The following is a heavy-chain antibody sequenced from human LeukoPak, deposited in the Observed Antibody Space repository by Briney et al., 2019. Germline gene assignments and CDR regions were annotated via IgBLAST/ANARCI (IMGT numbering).Heavy chain of an antibody. V-gene: IGHV3-23*01. CDR1: GFTFSSYA. CDR2: VSGSGTTT. Sequence: GGSLRLSCAASGFTFSSYAMSWVRQAPGKGLEWVSAVSGSGTTTHNADSAEGRFSSSRDNSKNTLFLHMNSLRADDTAVYYCAKGDDSSGRNWFDSWGQGTLVTVSS. D-gene: IGHD3-22*01. J-gene: IGHJ5*01. CDR3: AKGDDSSGRNWFDS.